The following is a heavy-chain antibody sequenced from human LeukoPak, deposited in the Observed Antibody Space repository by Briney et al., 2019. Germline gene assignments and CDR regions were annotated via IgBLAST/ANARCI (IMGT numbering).Heavy chain of an antibody. CDR1: GGSISSHY. CDR3: ARVYDSSGTFDY. Sequence: SETLSLTCTVSGGSISSHYWSWIRQPPGKGLEWIGYIYYSGSTNYNPSLKSRVTISVDTSKNQFSLKLSSVTAADTAVYYCARVYDSSGTFDYWGQGTLVIVSS. D-gene: IGHD3-22*01. CDR2: IYYSGST. V-gene: IGHV4-59*11. J-gene: IGHJ4*02.